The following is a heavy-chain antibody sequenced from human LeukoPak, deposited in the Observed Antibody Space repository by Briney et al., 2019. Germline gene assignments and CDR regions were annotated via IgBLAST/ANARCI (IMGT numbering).Heavy chain of an antibody. CDR1: GFTFSSYA. CDR2: ISYDGSNK. Sequence: GGSLRLSCAASGFTFSSYAMHWVRQAPGKGLEWVAVISYDGSNKYYADSVKGRFTISRDNSKNTLYLQMNSLRAEDTAVYFCAKRGVVIRVILVGFHKEAYYFDSWGQGALVTVSS. CDR3: AKRGVVIRVILVGFHKEAYYFDS. V-gene: IGHV3-30*04. D-gene: IGHD3-22*01. J-gene: IGHJ4*02.